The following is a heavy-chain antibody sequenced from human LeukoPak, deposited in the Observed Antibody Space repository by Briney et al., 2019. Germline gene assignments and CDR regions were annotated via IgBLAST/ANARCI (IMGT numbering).Heavy chain of an antibody. D-gene: IGHD6-13*01. CDR3: ARDWEYSSGWYVSGFDP. Sequence: GSSVKVSCKASGGTFSSYAISWVRQAPGQGLEWMGRIIPIFGTANYAQKFQGRVTITTDESTSTAYMELSSLRSEDTAVYYCARDWEYSSGWYVSGFDPWGQGTLVTVSS. J-gene: IGHJ5*02. CDR1: GGTFSSYA. CDR2: IIPIFGTA. V-gene: IGHV1-69*05.